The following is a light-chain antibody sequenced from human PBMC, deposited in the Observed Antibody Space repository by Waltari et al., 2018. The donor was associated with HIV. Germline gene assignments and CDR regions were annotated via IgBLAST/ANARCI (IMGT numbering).Light chain of an antibody. Sequence: DIQMTQSPSSLSASVGDRVTITCRASDTLDNFLNWYQQKPGKAPNPLIFAATTLKDGVSSRFSGSGSGTDYNLTISSLQPEDFATYFCQQALRTPLNFGGGT. CDR2: AAT. CDR1: DTLDNF. CDR3: QQALRTPLN. V-gene: IGKV1-39*01. J-gene: IGKJ4*01.